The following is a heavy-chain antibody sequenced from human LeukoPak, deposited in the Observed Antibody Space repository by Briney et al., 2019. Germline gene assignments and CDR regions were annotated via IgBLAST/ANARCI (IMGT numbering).Heavy chain of an antibody. Sequence: KPSETLSLTCAVYGGSFSGYYWSWIRQPPGKGPEWIGEINHSGSTNYNPSLKSRVTISVDTSKNQFSLKLSSVTAADTAVYYCARGGPGRLISTFIVGARRTQNAFDIWGQGTMVTVSS. J-gene: IGHJ3*02. V-gene: IGHV4-34*01. D-gene: IGHD1-26*01. CDR3: ARGGPGRLISTFIVGARRTQNAFDI. CDR2: INHSGST. CDR1: GGSFSGYY.